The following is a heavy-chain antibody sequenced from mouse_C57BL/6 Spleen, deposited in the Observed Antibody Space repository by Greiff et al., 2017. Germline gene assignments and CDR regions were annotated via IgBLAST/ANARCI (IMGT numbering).Heavy chain of an antibody. CDR2: ISSGSSTI. Sequence: EVNVVESGGGLVKPGGSLKLSCAASGFTFSDYGMHWVRQAPEKGLEWVAYISSGSSTIYYADTVKGRFTISRDNAKKTLFLQMTSLRSEDTAMYYCARIYDYDESGFAMDYWGQGTSVTVSP. CDR1: GFTFSDYG. CDR3: ARIYDYDESGFAMDY. J-gene: IGHJ4*01. D-gene: IGHD2-4*01. V-gene: IGHV5-17*01.